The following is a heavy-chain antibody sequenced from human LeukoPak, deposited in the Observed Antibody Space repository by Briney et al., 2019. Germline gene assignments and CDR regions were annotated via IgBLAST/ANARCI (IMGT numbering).Heavy chain of an antibody. CDR2: INPSGGST. CDR1: GYTFTSYY. CDR3: ARVIKSAYYYGSGSDGYDY. Sequence: ASVKVSCKASGYTFTSYYMHWVRQAPGQGLEWMGIINPSGGSTSYAQKFQGRVTMTRDTSTSTVYMELSSLRSGDTAVYYCARVIKSAYYYGSGSDGYDYWGQGTLVTVSS. J-gene: IGHJ4*02. V-gene: IGHV1-46*01. D-gene: IGHD3-10*01.